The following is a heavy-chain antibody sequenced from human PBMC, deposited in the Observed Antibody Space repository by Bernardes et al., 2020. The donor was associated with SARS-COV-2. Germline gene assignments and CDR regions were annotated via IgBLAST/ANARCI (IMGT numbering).Heavy chain of an antibody. J-gene: IGHJ4*02. CDR3: AKDPASIAVAGTGVDY. CDR2: ISGSGGST. V-gene: IGHV3-23*01. CDR1: GFTFSSYA. D-gene: IGHD6-19*01. Sequence: GGSLRLSCAASGFTFSSYAMIWVRQAPGKGLEWVSTISGSGGSTNYADSVKGRFTISRDNSKNTLYLQMNSLRAEDTAVYYCAKDPASIAVAGTGVDYWGQGTLVTVSS.